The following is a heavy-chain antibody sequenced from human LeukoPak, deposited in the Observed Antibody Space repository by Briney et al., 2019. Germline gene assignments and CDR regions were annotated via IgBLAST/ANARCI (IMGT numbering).Heavy chain of an antibody. CDR3: ASSLVLRYFAFDY. CDR2: IYHSGST. CDR1: GYSISSGYY. D-gene: IGHD3-9*01. J-gene: IGHJ4*02. V-gene: IGHV4-38-2*02. Sequence: SETLSLTCTVSGYSISSGYYWGWIRQPPGKGLEWIGSIYHSGSTYYNPSLKSRVTISVDTSKNQFSLKLSSVTAADTAVYYCASSLVLRYFAFDYWGQGTLVTVSS.